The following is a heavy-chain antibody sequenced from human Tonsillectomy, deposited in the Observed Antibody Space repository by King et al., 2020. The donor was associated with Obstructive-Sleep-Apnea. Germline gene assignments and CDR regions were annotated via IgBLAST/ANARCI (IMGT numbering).Heavy chain of an antibody. CDR3: ASPNKVGNDTYGRNV. D-gene: IGHD5-12*01. CDR1: GFTFSSYA. CDR2: ISYDGSNK. J-gene: IGHJ6*02. V-gene: IGHV3-30*04. Sequence: VQLVESGGGVVQPGRSLRLSCAASGFTFSSYAMHWVRQAPGKGLEWVAIISYDGSNKYYADSVRGRFTISRDNSKNTLYLQLNSLRPEDTAGYYCASPNKVGNDTYGRNVWGQGPT.